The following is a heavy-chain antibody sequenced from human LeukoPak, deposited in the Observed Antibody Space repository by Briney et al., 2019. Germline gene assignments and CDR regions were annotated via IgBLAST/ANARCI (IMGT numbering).Heavy chain of an antibody. J-gene: IGHJ4*02. CDR3: AKSAVVRGTTGTFGY. V-gene: IGHV3-23*01. Sequence: GGSLRLSCAASGFTFSNYAMNWVRQAPGRGLEWVSGISSTSASTYYIDSVKGRFTISRDNPKNTLYLQMNSLGAEDTAVYYCAKSAVVRGTTGTFGYWGQGTLVTVSS. CDR1: GFTFSNYA. CDR2: ISSTSAST. D-gene: IGHD3-10*01.